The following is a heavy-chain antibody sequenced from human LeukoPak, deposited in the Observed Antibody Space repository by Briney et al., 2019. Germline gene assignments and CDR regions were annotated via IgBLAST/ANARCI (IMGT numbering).Heavy chain of an antibody. J-gene: IGHJ4*02. Sequence: SETLSLTCTVSGGSISSYYWSWVRQPAGKGLEWIGRIYTSGSTTYNPSLKSRVTMSVDTSKNQFSLKLSSVTAADTAVYYCARSPTKRVPEDYWGQGTLVTVSS. D-gene: IGHD2-2*01. CDR3: ARSPTKRVPEDY. V-gene: IGHV4-4*07. CDR2: IYTSGST. CDR1: GGSISSYY.